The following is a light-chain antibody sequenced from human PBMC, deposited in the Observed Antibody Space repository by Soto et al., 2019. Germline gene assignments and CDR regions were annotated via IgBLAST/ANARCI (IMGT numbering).Light chain of an antibody. J-gene: IGLJ1*01. CDR3: CSYTSSSALYV. Sequence: QSALTQPASVSGSPGQSITISCTGTSSDVGTYNYVSWYQQHPGKPPKLIIYEVDNRPSGVSNRFSGSKSGNTASLTISGLQAEDEADYHCCSYTSSSALYVFGTGTKVTVL. CDR1: SSDVGTYNY. V-gene: IGLV2-14*01. CDR2: EVD.